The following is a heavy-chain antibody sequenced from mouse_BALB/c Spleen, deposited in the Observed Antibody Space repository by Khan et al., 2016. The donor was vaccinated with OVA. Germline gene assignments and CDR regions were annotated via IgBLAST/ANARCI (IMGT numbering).Heavy chain of an antibody. CDR2: IYPGDGDT. CDR3: ARDGYGAWLAY. CDR1: GYTFTSYW. D-gene: IGHD2-2*01. J-gene: IGHJ3*01. V-gene: IGHV1-87*01. Sequence: QVQLKQSGAELARPGASVKLSCKASGYTFTSYWMQWVKQRPGQGLEWIGAIYPGDGDTRYTQKFKGKATLTAAKSSSTAYMQLSSLASEDSAVYCCARDGYGAWLAYWGQGTLVTVSA.